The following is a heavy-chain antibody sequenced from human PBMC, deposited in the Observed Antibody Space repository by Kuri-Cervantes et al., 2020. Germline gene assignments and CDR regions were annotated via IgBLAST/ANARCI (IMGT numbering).Heavy chain of an antibody. CDR3: ARGMTSDYFDY. CDR2: IYYSGST. V-gene: IGHV4-59*08. J-gene: IGHJ4*02. Sequence: GSLRLSCTVSGGSISSYYWSWIRQPPGKGLEWIGYIYYSGSTYYNQSLKSRVTISVDTSKNQFSLKLSSVTAADTAVYYCARGMTSDYFDYWGQGTLVTVSS. CDR1: GGSISSYY. D-gene: IGHD4-17*01.